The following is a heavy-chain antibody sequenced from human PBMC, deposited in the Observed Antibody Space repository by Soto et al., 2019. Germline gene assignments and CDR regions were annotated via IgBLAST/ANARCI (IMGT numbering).Heavy chain of an antibody. CDR1: GYTFTSYD. D-gene: IGHD4-4*01. J-gene: IGHJ6*03. CDR3: ARVSGRSRYSTKYYYYYYMDV. CDR2: MNPNSGNT. Sequence: ASVKVSCKASGYTFTSYDINWVRQATGQGLEWMGWMNPNSGNTGYAQKFQGRVTMTRNTSISTAYMELSSLRSEDTAVYYCARVSGRSRYSTKYYYYYYMDVWGKGTTVTVSS. V-gene: IGHV1-8*01.